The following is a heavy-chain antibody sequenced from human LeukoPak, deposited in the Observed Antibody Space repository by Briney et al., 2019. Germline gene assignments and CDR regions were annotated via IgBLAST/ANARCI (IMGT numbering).Heavy chain of an antibody. D-gene: IGHD6-19*01. CDR1: GGSISSSSYY. Sequence: PSETLSLTCTVSGGSISSSSYYWGWIRQPPGKGLEWIRSIYYSGSTYYNPSLKSRVTISVDTSKNQFSLKLSSVTAADTAVYYCARQPRSIAVAGTIGFDYWGQGTLVTVSS. V-gene: IGHV4-39*01. CDR2: IYYSGST. J-gene: IGHJ4*02. CDR3: ARQPRSIAVAGTIGFDY.